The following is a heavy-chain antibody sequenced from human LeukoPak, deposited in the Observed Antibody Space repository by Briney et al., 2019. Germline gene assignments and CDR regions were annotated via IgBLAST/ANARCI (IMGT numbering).Heavy chain of an antibody. CDR1: GFTFSSYA. CDR3: ARVGSSISRHWFDP. J-gene: IGHJ5*02. D-gene: IGHD6-13*01. CDR2: ISGSGGSI. Sequence: GGSLRLSCTASGFTFSSYAMTWVRQAPGKGLDWVSGISGSGGSIDYADSVQGRFTIDRDNSKNSLHLQMNSLRAEDTAVYYCARVGSSISRHWFDPWGQGTLVTVSS. V-gene: IGHV3-23*01.